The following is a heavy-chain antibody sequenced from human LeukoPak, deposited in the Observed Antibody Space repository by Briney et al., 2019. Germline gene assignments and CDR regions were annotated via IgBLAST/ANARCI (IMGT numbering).Heavy chain of an antibody. J-gene: IGHJ6*02. CDR1: GGSFSGYY. V-gene: IGHV4-34*01. D-gene: IGHD4-17*01. CDR3: TTVTQVPPQYYYYGMDV. CDR2: INHSGST. Sequence: PSETLSLTCAVYGGSFSGYYWSWIRQPPGKGLEWIGEINHSGSTNYNPSLKSRVTISVDTSKNQFSLKLSSVTAADTAVYYCTTVTQVPPQYYYYGMDVWGQGTTVTVSS.